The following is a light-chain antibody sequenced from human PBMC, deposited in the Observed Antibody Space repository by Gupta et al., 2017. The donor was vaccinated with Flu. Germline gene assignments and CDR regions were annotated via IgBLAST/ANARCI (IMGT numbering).Light chain of an antibody. CDR1: LSRLNTNGYKY. V-gene: IGKV2-28*01. CDR3: RQTIKTPYS. CDR2: MGS. Sequence: PFTPGEPASISGRSSLSRLNTNGYKYLDWYREKPGQTPPLMIYMGSKWAAGDPKRLGGSGLGTDFTLQITRGEAEDVGVSDGRQTIKTPYSFAKGTKMK. J-gene: IGKJ2*03.